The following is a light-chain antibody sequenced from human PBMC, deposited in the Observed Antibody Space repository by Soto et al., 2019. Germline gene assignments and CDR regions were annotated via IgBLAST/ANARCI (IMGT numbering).Light chain of an antibody. Sequence: EIIMTQSPATLSVSPGEGATLSCRASQSVSSNLASYQQKPGPAPRLPISGASSRPTGIPARFSGSGFGTVFTPTISSLQSEDFALYYCQQYNFWTETFGQGTKVDIK. CDR2: GAS. CDR1: QSVSSN. CDR3: QQYNFWTET. V-gene: IGKV3-15*01. J-gene: IGKJ1*01.